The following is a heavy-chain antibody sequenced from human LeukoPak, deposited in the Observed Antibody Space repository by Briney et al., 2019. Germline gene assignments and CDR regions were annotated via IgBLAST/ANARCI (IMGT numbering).Heavy chain of an antibody. CDR2: ISGSGGST. J-gene: IGHJ4*02. D-gene: IGHD2-2*02. V-gene: IGHV3-23*01. Sequence: GGSLRLSCAASGFTFSSYAMSWVRQAPGKGLEWVSAISGSGGSTYYADSVKGRFTISRDNSKNTLYLQMNSLRAEDTAVYYCATRILGYCSSTSCYTGQDYWGQGTLVTVSS. CDR1: GFTFSSYA. CDR3: ATRILGYCSSTSCYTGQDY.